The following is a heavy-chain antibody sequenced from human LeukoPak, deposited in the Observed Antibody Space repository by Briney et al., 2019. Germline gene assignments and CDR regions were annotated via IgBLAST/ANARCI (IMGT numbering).Heavy chain of an antibody. Sequence: PGRSLRLSCASAGSTFSIYGMHWVRQAPGKGLEWVAVISYDGSNKYYADSVKGRFTISRDNSKNKLYLQMNSLRAEDTAVYYCRKQGPPSAGTLLVWEWGQGTLVTVSS. V-gene: IGHV3-30*18. CDR1: GSTFSIYG. D-gene: IGHD1-1*01. CDR3: RKQGPPSAGTLLVWE. CDR2: ISYDGSNK. J-gene: IGHJ4*02.